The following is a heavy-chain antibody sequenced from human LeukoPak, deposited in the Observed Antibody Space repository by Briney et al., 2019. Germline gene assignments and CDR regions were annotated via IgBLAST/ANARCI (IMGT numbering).Heavy chain of an antibody. CDR2: ISPSGGIT. CDR1: GFTFSSHG. CDR3: ARGFEVIADSSGYDY. Sequence: PGGSLRLSCAASGFTFSSHGMNWVRQAPGKGLEWVSGISPSGGITYYTDSVKGRFTISRDNAKKSLYLEMNSLRAEDTAVYYCARGFEVIADSSGYDYWGQGILVIVSS. V-gene: IGHV3-21*01. J-gene: IGHJ4*02. D-gene: IGHD3-22*01.